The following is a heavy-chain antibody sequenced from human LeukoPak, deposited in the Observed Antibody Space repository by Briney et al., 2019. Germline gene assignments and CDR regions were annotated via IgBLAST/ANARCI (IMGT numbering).Heavy chain of an antibody. J-gene: IGHJ4*02. V-gene: IGHV3-48*02. CDR2: ITRSSSTI. D-gene: IGHD6-6*01. CDR1: GFTFSSYN. Sequence: GGSLRLSCAASGFTFSSYNMNWVRQAPGKGLEWVSYITRSSSTICYADSVKGRFPISRDNAKNSLYLQMNSLRDEDAAVYYCAREYSSSSGSVSDYWGQGTLVTVSS. CDR3: AREYSSSSGSVSDY.